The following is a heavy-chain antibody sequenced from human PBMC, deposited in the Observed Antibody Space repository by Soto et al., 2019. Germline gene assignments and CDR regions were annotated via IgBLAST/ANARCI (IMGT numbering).Heavy chain of an antibody. CDR3: VSDRGYGHASVPYS. Sequence: QAQLVESGGGVVQPGRSLRLSCAASGFASSSYGMHWVRQAPGTGLEWVAVISYDGSLQHYADSVKGRFTISRDNSKNMGLLQMSSLRAEDTAVYYCVSDRGYGHASVPYSWGQGTLVSVSS. V-gene: IGHV3-30*03. J-gene: IGHJ4*02. D-gene: IGHD5-18*01. CDR2: ISYDGSLQ. CDR1: GFASSSYG.